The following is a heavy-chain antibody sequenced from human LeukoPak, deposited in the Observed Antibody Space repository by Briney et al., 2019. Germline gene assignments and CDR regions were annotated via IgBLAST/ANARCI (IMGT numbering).Heavy chain of an antibody. CDR1: GFTFSSYA. Sequence: TGGSLRLSCAASGFTFSSYAMHWVRQAPGKGLEWVAVISYDGSNKYYADSVKGRFTISRDNSKNTLYLQMNSLRAEDTAVYYCAKGTFDWLLFNYFDYWGQGTLVTVSS. V-gene: IGHV3-30*04. CDR3: AKGTFDWLLFNYFDY. CDR2: ISYDGSNK. D-gene: IGHD3-9*01. J-gene: IGHJ4*02.